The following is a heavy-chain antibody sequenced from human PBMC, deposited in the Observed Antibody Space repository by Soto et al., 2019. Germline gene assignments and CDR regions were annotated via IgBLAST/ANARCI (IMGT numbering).Heavy chain of an antibody. J-gene: IGHJ5*02. V-gene: IGHV4-30-2*01. D-gene: IGHD2-21*02. CDR1: GAPITSGAYS. CDR2: IYQSGST. CDR3: ARDMSGCSSSDCYLSGWFDP. Sequence: QLQLRESGSGLVKPSQTLSLTCTVPGAPITSGAYSWSWIRQPPGKGLEWIGFIYQSGSTHYNPSRKSRVTISVDRSKNHFSLQLTSLTAADTAVYYCARDMSGCSSSDCYLSGWFDPWGPGTLVTVSS.